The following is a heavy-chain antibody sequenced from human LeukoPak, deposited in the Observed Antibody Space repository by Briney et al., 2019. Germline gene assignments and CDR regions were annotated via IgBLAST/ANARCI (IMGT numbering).Heavy chain of an antibody. Sequence: GSLRLFCAASGFIFSHHGMHWVRQAPGKGLEWVAVIWSDATNRFYADSVKGRFTISRDNSQNTVFLQMNSLRVKDTAIYYCARDAQRGFDYSNSLKYWGHGTLVTVSS. D-gene: IGHD4-11*01. CDR3: ARDAQRGFDYSNSLKY. J-gene: IGHJ4*01. CDR2: IWSDATNR. CDR1: GFIFSHHG. V-gene: IGHV3-33*01.